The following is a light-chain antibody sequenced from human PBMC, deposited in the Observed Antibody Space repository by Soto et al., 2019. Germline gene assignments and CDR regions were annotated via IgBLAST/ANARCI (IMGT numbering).Light chain of an antibody. CDR3: SSYTSSSTLNVV. J-gene: IGLJ2*01. CDR2: DVS. Sequence: QSVLTQPASVSGSPGQSITISCTGTSSDVGGYNYVSWYQQHPGKAPKLMIYDVSNRPSGVSNRCSGSKSGNTASLTISGLQAEYEADYYCSSYTSSSTLNVVFGGGTKVTVL. V-gene: IGLV2-14*01. CDR1: SSDVGGYNY.